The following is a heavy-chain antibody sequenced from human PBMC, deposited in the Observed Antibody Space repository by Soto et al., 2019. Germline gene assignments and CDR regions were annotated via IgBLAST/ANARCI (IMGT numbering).Heavy chain of an antibody. CDR2: ISYDGSNK. Sequence: GSLRLSCAASGFTFSSYGMHWVRQAPGKGLEWVAVISYDGSNKYYADSVKGRFTISRDNSKNTLYLQMNSLRAEDTAVYYCAKDLTYYDSSGIMDYWGQGTLVTVSS. CDR1: GFTFSSYG. V-gene: IGHV3-30*18. CDR3: AKDLTYYDSSGIMDY. J-gene: IGHJ4*02. D-gene: IGHD3-22*01.